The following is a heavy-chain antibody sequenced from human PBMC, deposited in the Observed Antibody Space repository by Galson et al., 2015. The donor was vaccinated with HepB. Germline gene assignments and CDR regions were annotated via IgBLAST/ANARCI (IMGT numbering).Heavy chain of an antibody. CDR2: IKQDGSFK. CDR1: GFTFSSYW. J-gene: IGHJ4*02. Sequence: SLRLSCAASGFTFSSYWMSWVRQAPGKGLEWVATIKQDGSFKYYVGSVKGRFTISRDNAKNSLSLQMNSLRAEDTAVYYCARVGGSGYALSGFDYWGQGTLVTVSS. D-gene: IGHD3-22*01. CDR3: ARVGGSGYALSGFDY. V-gene: IGHV3-7*01.